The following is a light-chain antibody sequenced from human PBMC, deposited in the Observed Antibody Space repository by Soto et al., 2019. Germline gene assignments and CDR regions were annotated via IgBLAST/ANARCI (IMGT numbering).Light chain of an antibody. CDR2: DAS. V-gene: IGKV1-5*01. CDR3: QQYNSYSPWT. J-gene: IGKJ1*01. Sequence: DIQMTQSPSTLSASVGDRVTITCRASQSISSWLAWYQQKPGKAPKLLIYDASSLESGVPSRFSGSGSGTAFTRTISSLQPDDFATYYCQQYNSYSPWTVGQGTKVEIK. CDR1: QSISSW.